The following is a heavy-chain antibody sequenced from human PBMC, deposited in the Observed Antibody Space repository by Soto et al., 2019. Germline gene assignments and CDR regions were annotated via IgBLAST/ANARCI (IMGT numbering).Heavy chain of an antibody. Sequence: EVQLVESGGGLVQPGGSLRVSCAASGFTFGSYWMNWVRQAPGKGLVWVSRIDSDGSSTTYADSVKGQFTTSRDNAKNTLYLQMSSLRVEDTAVYYCARGRPYGMDVWGQGTTVTVSS. V-gene: IGHV3-74*01. CDR3: ARGRPYGMDV. CDR1: GFTFGSYW. J-gene: IGHJ6*02. CDR2: IDSDGSST.